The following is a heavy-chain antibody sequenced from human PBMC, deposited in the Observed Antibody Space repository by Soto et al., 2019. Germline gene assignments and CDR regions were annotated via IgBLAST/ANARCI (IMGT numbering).Heavy chain of an antibody. J-gene: IGHJ6*02. D-gene: IGHD7-27*01. Sequence: QVQLVESGGGLVKPGGSLRLSCAASGFTFSDYYMSWIRQAPGKGLEWVSYISSSGSTIYYADSVKGRFTISRYNAKNSLYLQMNSLRAEDTAVYYCASGPNWGLANYYYYYGMDVWGQGTTVTVSS. CDR1: GFTFSDYY. V-gene: IGHV3-11*01. CDR2: ISSSGSTI. CDR3: ASGPNWGLANYYYYYGMDV.